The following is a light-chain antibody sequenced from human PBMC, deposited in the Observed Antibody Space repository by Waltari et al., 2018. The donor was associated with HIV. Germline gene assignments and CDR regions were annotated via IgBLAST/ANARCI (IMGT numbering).Light chain of an antibody. V-gene: IGLV3-21*04. J-gene: IGLJ2*01. Sequence: SVLTQPPSVSVAQGQTAATTCEGDRIGTKSVHWYQQKSGQAPQLIIYYDSDRPSGITERFSGANSGSAATLTISRVEDGDEADYYCEVWDETRNRVVFGGGTKLFAL. CDR1: RIGTKS. CDR2: YDS. CDR3: EVWDETRNRVV.